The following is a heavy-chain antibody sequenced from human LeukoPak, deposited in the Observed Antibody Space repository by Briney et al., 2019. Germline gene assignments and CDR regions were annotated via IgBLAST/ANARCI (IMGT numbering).Heavy chain of an antibody. J-gene: IGHJ4*02. V-gene: IGHV1-69*04. CDR3: ARGDSYCGADCYHPPGH. Sequence: SVKVSCKASGGSFSNFAITWVRQAPGQGLEWMGRIIPILGIAHYAQNFQGRVTITADKSTNTVYMELSSLRSEDTAIYYCARGDSYCGADCYHPPGHWGQGTLVTVSS. D-gene: IGHD2-21*02. CDR1: GGSFSNFA. CDR2: IIPILGIA.